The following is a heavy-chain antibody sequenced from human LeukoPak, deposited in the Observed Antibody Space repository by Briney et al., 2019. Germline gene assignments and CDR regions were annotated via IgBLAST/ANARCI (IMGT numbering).Heavy chain of an antibody. J-gene: IGHJ4*02. Sequence: ASVKVSCKASGYTFTSYGISWVRQAPGQGLEWMGWISAYNGNTNYAQKLQGRVTMTTDTSTSTAYMELRSLRSDDTAVYYCARGSDFWSGYSTPYYFDYWGQGTLVTVSS. CDR3: ARGSDFWSGYSTPYYFDY. CDR1: GYTFTSYG. V-gene: IGHV1-18*01. D-gene: IGHD3-3*01. CDR2: ISAYNGNT.